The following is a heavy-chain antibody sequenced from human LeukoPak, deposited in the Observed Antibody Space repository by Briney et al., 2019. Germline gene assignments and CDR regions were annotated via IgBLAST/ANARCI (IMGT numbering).Heavy chain of an antibody. V-gene: IGHV5-51*01. J-gene: IGHJ4*02. Sequence: GESLKISCKGSGYSFTTYWISWVRQMPGKGLEWMGIINPGDSDTRYSPSFQGQVTISADKSISTTYLQWTSLKASDTAMYYCARRRVGYSYGEFDYWGQGTLVTVSS. CDR3: ARRRVGYSYGEFDY. CDR2: INPGDSDT. CDR1: GYSFTTYW. D-gene: IGHD5-18*01.